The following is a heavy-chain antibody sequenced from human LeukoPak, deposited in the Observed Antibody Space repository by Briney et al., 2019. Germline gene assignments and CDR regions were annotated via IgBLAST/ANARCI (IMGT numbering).Heavy chain of an antibody. V-gene: IGHV3-48*03. CDR1: GFTFSSYE. Sequence: GGSLRLSCAASGFTFSSYEMNWVRQAPGKGLEWVSYISSSGSTIYYADSVKGRFTISRDNAKNSLYLQMNSLRAEDTALYYCARGQTYYYDSSGYYLGYYFDYWGQGTLVTVSS. CDR3: ARGQTYYYDSSGYYLGYYFDY. D-gene: IGHD3-22*01. J-gene: IGHJ4*02. CDR2: ISSSGSTI.